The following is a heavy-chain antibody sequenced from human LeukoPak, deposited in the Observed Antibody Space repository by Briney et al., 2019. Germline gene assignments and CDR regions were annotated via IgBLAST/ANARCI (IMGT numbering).Heavy chain of an antibody. J-gene: IGHJ6*02. V-gene: IGHV5-51*01. Sequence: LGESLKISCKGSGYIFSNYWIAWVRQMPGKGLEWMGIIWPGDSDTRYSPSFQGQVTISADKSTTTAYVQWSSLRASDTAMYYCARSYSSGWYSNYYYGMDVWGQGTTVTVSS. D-gene: IGHD6-19*01. CDR2: IWPGDSDT. CDR1: GYIFSNYW. CDR3: ARSYSSGWYSNYYYGMDV.